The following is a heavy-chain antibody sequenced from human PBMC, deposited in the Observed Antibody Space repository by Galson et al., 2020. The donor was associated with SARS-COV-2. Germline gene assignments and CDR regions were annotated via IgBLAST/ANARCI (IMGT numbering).Heavy chain of an antibody. CDR1: GFTFSSYA. J-gene: IGHJ2*01. CDR2: ITSSGGNT. V-gene: IGHV3-23*01. Sequence: GESLKLSCAASGFTFSSYAMTWVRQAPGQGLEWVSVITSSGGNTYYADSVKGRFTISRDNSKNTLYLQMNSLRAEDTAVYYCTKRDSFSSKGYFDLWGRGTLVTVSS. D-gene: IGHD3-22*01. CDR3: TKRDSFSSKGYFDL.